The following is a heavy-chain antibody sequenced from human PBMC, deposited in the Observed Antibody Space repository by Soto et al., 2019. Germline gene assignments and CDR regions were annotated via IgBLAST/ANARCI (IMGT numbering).Heavy chain of an antibody. Sequence: QVQLVQSGAEVKKPGSSVKVSCKASGGTFSCYAISWVRQAPGQGLEWMGGIIPISDTTNYAQKFQGRVTITADESTSTAYMELSSLRSEDTAVYYCARSQGSSTSLEIYYYYYYGMDVWGQGTTVTVSS. V-gene: IGHV1-69*01. CDR2: IIPISDTT. J-gene: IGHJ6*02. D-gene: IGHD2-2*01. CDR3: ARSQGSSTSLEIYYYYYYGMDV. CDR1: GGTFSCYA.